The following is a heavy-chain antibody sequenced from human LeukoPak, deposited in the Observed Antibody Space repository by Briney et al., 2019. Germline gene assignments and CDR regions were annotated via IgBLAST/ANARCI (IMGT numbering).Heavy chain of an antibody. J-gene: IGHJ5*02. Sequence: GGSLRLSCAASGFTFSSYSMNWVRQAPGKGLEWASSISSSSSYIYYADSVKGRFTISRDNVKNSLYLQMNSLRAEDTAVYYCARDPHDYVGPWSQGTLVTVSS. CDR1: GFTFSSYS. V-gene: IGHV3-21*01. CDR3: ARDPHDYVGP. CDR2: ISSSSSYI. D-gene: IGHD4-17*01.